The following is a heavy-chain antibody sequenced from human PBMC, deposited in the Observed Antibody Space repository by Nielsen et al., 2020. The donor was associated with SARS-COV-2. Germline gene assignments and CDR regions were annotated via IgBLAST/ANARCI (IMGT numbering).Heavy chain of an antibody. CDR2: ISGSGDRT. D-gene: IGHD2-2*03. V-gene: IGHV3-23*01. CDR1: GFTFSNSA. Sequence: GSLKISCTASGFTFSNSAMSWVRQTSGKGLEWVSSISGSGDRTDYADSVKGRVIISRDNSKNTLHLQMYSLRAEDTALYFCAKDFHGSVADFFGNWGQGTLVTVSS. CDR3: AKDFHGSVADFFGN. J-gene: IGHJ4*02.